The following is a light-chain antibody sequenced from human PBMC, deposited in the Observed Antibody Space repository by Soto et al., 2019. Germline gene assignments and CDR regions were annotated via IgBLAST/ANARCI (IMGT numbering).Light chain of an antibody. CDR2: RSD. CDR1: NSNIGSNT. V-gene: IGLV1-44*01. J-gene: IGLJ3*02. Sequence: QSVLTQPPSASGTLGQRVTISCSGGNSNIGSNTVNWYQHLPGTAPKLLIYRSDQRPSGIPDRFSGSKYGTSASLDISGLQSEDEADYYSTAWDGSLDGRVFGGGTKLTVL. CDR3: TAWDGSLDGRV.